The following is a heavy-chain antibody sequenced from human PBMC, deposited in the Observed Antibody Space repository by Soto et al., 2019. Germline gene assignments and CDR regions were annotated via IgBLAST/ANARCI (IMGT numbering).Heavy chain of an antibody. V-gene: IGHV3-23*01. Sequence: EVQLLESGGGLVQPGGCLRLSCAASGFTFSSFAMSWVRQAPGKGLEWVSAIGSRGDSTYYADSVKGRFTISRDNSKNTLYLQMNSLRAEDTAVYYCAKDLIYGYNSGRPFDSWGQGTLVTVSS. J-gene: IGHJ4*02. CDR1: GFTFSSFA. D-gene: IGHD6-19*01. CDR2: IGSRGDST. CDR3: AKDLIYGYNSGRPFDS.